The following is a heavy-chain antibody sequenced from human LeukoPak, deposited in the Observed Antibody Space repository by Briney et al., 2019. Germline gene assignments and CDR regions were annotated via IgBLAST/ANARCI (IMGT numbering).Heavy chain of an antibody. Sequence: GGSLRLSCAASGFTFSSYSMNWVRQAPGKGLEWVSSISSSSSYIYYADSVKGRFTISRDNAKNSLYLQMNSLRAEDTAVYYCAGDYYDSSGYVDYWGQGTLVTVSS. CDR3: AGDYYDSSGYVDY. D-gene: IGHD3-22*01. V-gene: IGHV3-21*01. J-gene: IGHJ4*02. CDR1: GFTFSSYS. CDR2: ISSSSSYI.